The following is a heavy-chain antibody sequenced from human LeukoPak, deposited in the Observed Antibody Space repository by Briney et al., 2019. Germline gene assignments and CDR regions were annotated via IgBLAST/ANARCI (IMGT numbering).Heavy chain of an antibody. CDR1: GFTFSSYW. Sequence: PGGSLRLSCAASGFTFSSYWMSWVRQAPGKGLEWVANIKQDGSEKYYVDSVKGRFTISRDNAKNSLYLQMNSLRAEDTAVYYCARVEFEGPAAMYQAVYYFDYWGQGTLVTVSS. D-gene: IGHD2-2*01. J-gene: IGHJ4*02. CDR3: ARVEFEGPAAMYQAVYYFDY. CDR2: IKQDGSEK. V-gene: IGHV3-7*03.